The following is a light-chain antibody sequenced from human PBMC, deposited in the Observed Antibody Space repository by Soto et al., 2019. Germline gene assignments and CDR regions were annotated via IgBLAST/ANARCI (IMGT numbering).Light chain of an antibody. V-gene: IGLV2-14*01. CDR2: EVN. J-gene: IGLJ2*01. CDR1: TTDVGTYNY. CDR3: SSYTNTGTPVL. Sequence: QSALTQPASVSGSPGQSITISCTGSTTDVGTYNYVSWYQHHPGKAPKLMIYEVNNRPSGISNRFSGSKSGNTASLTVSGLQAEDEADYYCSSYTNTGTPVLFGGGTKVTVL.